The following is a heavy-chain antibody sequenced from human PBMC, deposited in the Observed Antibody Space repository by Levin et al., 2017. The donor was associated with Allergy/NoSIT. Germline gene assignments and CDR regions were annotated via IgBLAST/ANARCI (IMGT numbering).Heavy chain of an antibody. Sequence: SQTLSLTCAVYGVSFSDYYWNWIRQPPGKGLEWIAEINHSGSTNYNPSLKSRVTISVDTSKNQFSLKLSSVTAADTAVYYCARGYIVVVVSAPDAFDIWGQGTLVTVSS. CDR3: ARGYIVVVVSAPDAFDI. J-gene: IGHJ3*02. D-gene: IGHD2-15*01. CDR2: INHSGST. CDR1: GVSFSDYY. V-gene: IGHV4-34*01.